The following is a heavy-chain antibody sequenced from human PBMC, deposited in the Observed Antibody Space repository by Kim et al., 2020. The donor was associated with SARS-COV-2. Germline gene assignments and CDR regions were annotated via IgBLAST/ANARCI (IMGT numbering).Heavy chain of an antibody. CDR2: INAGNGNT. J-gene: IGHJ4*02. V-gene: IGHV1-3*01. CDR3: ARGTGIPWYCSGGSCYPEYYFDY. D-gene: IGHD2-15*01. CDR1: GYTFTSYA. Sequence: ASVKVSCKASGYTFTSYAMHWVRQAPGQRLEWMGWINAGNGNTKYSQKFQGRVTITRDTSASTAYMELSSLRSEDTAVYYCARGTGIPWYCSGGSCYPEYYFDYWGQGTLVTVSS.